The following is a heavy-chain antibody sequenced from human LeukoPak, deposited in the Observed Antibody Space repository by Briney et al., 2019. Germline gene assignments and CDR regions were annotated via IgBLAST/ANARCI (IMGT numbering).Heavy chain of an antibody. J-gene: IGHJ6*03. CDR1: GYTFTSYG. D-gene: IGHD4-17*01. V-gene: IGHV1-18*01. Sequence: GASVKVSCKASGYTFTSYGISWVRQAPGQGLEWMGWISAYNGNTNYAQKPQGRVTMTTDTSTSTAYMELRSLRSDDTAVYYRARDRSYGDYVAYYYYMDVWGKGTTVTVSS. CDR3: ARDRSYGDYVAYYYYMDV. CDR2: ISAYNGNT.